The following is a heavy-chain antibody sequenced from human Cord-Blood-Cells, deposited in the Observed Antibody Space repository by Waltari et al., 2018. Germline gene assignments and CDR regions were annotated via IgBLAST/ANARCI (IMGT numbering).Heavy chain of an antibody. D-gene: IGHD6-6*01. CDR2: ISSSGSTI. V-gene: IGHV3-48*03. J-gene: IGHJ3*02. CDR3: AADGPSDAFDI. Sequence: EVQLVESGGGLVQPGGSLRLSCAASGFTFSSYEMNWVRQAPGKGLEWVSYISSSGSTIYYADSVKGRFTISRDNAKNSLYLQMNSLRAEDTAVYYFAADGPSDAFDIWGQGTMVTVSS. CDR1: GFTFSSYE.